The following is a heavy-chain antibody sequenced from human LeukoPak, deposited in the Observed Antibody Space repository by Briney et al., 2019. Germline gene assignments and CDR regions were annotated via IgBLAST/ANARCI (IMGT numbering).Heavy chain of an antibody. Sequence: GSLRLSCAASGFTFSSFGMHWVRQAPGKGLEWASVIYSGGSTYYADSVKGRFTISRDNSKNTLYLQMNSLRAEDTAVYYCARVGFDLWGRGTLVTVSS. CDR1: GFTFSSFG. J-gene: IGHJ2*01. CDR2: IYSGGST. V-gene: IGHV3-NL1*01. CDR3: ARVGFDL.